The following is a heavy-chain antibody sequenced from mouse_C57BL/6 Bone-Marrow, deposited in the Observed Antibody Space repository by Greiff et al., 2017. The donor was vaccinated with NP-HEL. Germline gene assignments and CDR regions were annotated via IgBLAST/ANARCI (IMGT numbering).Heavy chain of an antibody. CDR1: GFTFSDYG. V-gene: IGHV5-17*01. Sequence: EVHLVESGGGLVKPGGSLKLSCAASGFTFSDYGMHWVRQAPEKGLEWVAYISSGSSTIYYADTVKGRFTISRDNAKNTLFLQMTSLRSEDTAMYYCARSSYYSNPSYAMDYWGQGTSVTVSS. J-gene: IGHJ4*01. CDR3: ARSSYYSNPSYAMDY. D-gene: IGHD2-5*01. CDR2: ISSGSSTI.